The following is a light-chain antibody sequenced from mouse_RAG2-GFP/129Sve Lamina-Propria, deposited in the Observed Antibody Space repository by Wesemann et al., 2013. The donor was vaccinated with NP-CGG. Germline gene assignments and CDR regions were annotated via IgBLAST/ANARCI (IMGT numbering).Light chain of an antibody. CDR2: WAS. V-gene: IGKV6-23*01. J-gene: IGKJ5*01. CDR3: QQYSSYLT. Sequence: DIVMTQSHKFMSTSVGDRVSITCKASQDVGTAVAWYQQKPGQSPKLLIYWASTRHTGVPDRFTGSGSGTDFTLTISNVQSEDLADYFCQQYSSYLTFGAGTKAGAET. CDR1: QDVGTA.